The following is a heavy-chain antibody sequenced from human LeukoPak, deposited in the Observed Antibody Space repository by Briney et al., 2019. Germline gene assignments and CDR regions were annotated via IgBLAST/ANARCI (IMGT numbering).Heavy chain of an antibody. J-gene: IGHJ4*02. Sequence: PGGSLRLPCAASGFSFNNSEMYWVRQAPGKGLEWVSYISSTGYTIYYADSVKGRFSISRDNAKNSLFLQMNSLRVEDTAVYFCARGWDNSGYYCDFWGQGTLVTVSS. D-gene: IGHD6-19*01. CDR1: GFSFNNSE. CDR3: ARGWDNSGYYCDF. CDR2: ISSTGYTI. V-gene: IGHV3-48*03.